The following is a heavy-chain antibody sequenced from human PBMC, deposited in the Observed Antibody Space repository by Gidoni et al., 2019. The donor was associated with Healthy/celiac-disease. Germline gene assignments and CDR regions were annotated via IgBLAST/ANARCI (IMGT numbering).Heavy chain of an antibody. V-gene: IGHV1-2*02. CDR2: INPNSGGT. CDR3: ARVASSGYYGIDY. CDR1: VYTFTGYY. D-gene: IGHD3-22*01. J-gene: IGHJ4*02. Sequence: QVQLVQSGAEVKKPGASVKVSCKASVYTFTGYYMHWVRQAPGQGLAWMGWINPNSGGTNYAQKFQGRVTMTRDTSISTAYMELSRLRSDDTAVYYCARVASSGYYGIDYWGQGTLVTVSS.